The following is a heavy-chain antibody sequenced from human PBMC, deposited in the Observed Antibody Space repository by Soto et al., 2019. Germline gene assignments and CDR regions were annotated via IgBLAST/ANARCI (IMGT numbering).Heavy chain of an antibody. CDR3: AGLPKRPAEYCSSPTCYNWFDP. CDR1: GGSFSGFY. CDR2: ISHSGST. D-gene: IGHD2-2*01. J-gene: IGHJ5*02. Sequence: TSETLSLTCAVYGGSFSGFYWSWIRQPPGKGLEWIGEISHSGSTNYNPSLKSRVTISADTSKNQFSLMVTSVTAADTAVYYCAGLPKRPAEYCSSPTCYNWFDPWGQGAVVTVSS. V-gene: IGHV4-34*01.